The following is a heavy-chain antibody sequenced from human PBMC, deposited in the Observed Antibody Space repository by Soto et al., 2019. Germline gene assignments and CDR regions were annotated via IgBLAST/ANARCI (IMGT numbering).Heavy chain of an antibody. Sequence: PGESLKTPCKGSGYSFTSYWNSWVRQMPGKGLEWMGRIDPSDSYTNYSPSFQSHVTISADKSISTADLQWSSLKASDTAMYYCARRPYSSSSGSCYDYWGQGTLVTVSS. CDR2: IDPSDSYT. D-gene: IGHD6-6*01. CDR1: GYSFTSYW. J-gene: IGHJ4*02. CDR3: ARRPYSSSSGSCYDY. V-gene: IGHV5-10-1*01.